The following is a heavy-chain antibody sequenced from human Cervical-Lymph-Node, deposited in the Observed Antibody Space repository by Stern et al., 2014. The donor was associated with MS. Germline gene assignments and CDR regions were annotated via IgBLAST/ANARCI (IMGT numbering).Heavy chain of an antibody. CDR2: IYHSGST. D-gene: IGHD6-13*01. CDR3: ARVGSSSSWYEYFQH. CDR1: GGSISSSNW. V-gene: IGHV4-4*02. J-gene: IGHJ1*01. Sequence: VQLVESGPGLVKPSGTLSLTCAVSGGSISSSNWWSWVRQPPGKGLEWIGEIYHSGSTNYNPSLKSRVTISVDKSKNQFSLKLSSVTAADTAVYYCARVGSSSSWYEYFQHWGQGTLVTVSS.